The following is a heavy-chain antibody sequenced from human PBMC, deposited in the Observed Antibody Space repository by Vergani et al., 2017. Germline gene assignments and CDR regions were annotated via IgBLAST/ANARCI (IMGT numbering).Heavy chain of an antibody. J-gene: IGHJ6*02. CDR1: GGSISSGSYY. CDR3: ARDAPRGLRRLYYYYYGMDV. CDR2: IYTSGST. D-gene: IGHD4-17*01. V-gene: IGHV4-61*02. Sequence: QVQLQESGPGLVKPSQTLSLTCTVSGGSISSGSYYWSWIRQPAGKGLEWIGRIYTSGSTNYNPSLKSRVTISVDTSKNQFSLKLSSVPAADTAVYYCARDAPRGLRRLYYYYYGMDVWGQGTTVTVSS.